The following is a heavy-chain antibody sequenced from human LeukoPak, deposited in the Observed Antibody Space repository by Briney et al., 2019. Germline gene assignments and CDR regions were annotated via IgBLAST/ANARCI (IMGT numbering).Heavy chain of an antibody. J-gene: IGHJ4*02. CDR3: AREPPYYYGSGSYLDY. CDR1: GGSISSGNYY. D-gene: IGHD3-10*01. Sequence: SQTLSLTCTVSGGSISSGNYYWSWVRQPAGRGLEWVGRIYTSGSTNYNPSLKSRVTISVDKYKSQLSLKLSYVTAADTAVYYCAREPPYYYGSGSYLDYWGQGTLVTVSS. CDR2: IYTSGST. V-gene: IGHV4-61*02.